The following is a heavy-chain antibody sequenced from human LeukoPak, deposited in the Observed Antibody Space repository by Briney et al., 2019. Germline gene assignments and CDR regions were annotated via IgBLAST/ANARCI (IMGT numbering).Heavy chain of an antibody. Sequence: SETLSLTCTVSGGSISSGDYYCSWIRQPPGKGLGWIGYNYYSGSTYYNPPLKSRVTISVDTSHNQFSLKLVSVTAADTAVYYCARDLSGYSYLDYWGQGTLVTVSS. CDR3: ARDLSGYSYLDY. CDR1: GGSISSGDYY. D-gene: IGHD5-18*01. CDR2: NYYSGST. V-gene: IGHV4-30-4*01. J-gene: IGHJ4*02.